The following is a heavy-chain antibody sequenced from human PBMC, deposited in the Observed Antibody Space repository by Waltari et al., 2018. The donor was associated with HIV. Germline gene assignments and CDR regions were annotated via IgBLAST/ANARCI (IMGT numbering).Heavy chain of an antibody. CDR3: ARDRKGAGWFDP. J-gene: IGHJ5*02. CDR2: IKQDGSEK. V-gene: IGHV3-7*01. D-gene: IGHD3-10*01. CDR1: GFTFSSSW. Sequence: EVQLVESGGGLVQPGGSLRLSCAASGFTFSSSWMSWVRQAPGKGLEWVANIKQDGSEKYYVDSVKDRFTISRDNAKNSLYLQMNSLRAEDTAVYYCARDRKGAGWFDPWGQGTLVTVSP.